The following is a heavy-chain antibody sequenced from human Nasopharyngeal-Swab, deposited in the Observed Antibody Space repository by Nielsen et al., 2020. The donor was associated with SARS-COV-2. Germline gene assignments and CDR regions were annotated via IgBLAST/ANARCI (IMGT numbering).Heavy chain of an antibody. CDR1: GFNLGYFA. D-gene: IGHD6-19*01. J-gene: IGHJ4*02. CDR2: IRSNAYGGTT. CDR3: TRGNSGWYGVGHF. Sequence: GESLKISCTASGFNLGYFAMSWFRQAPGKGLEWVGFIRSNAYGGTTEYAASVKGRFTISRDDPKSIAYLEMNSLKTEDTAVYYCTRGNSGWYGVGHFWGQGTLVRVSS. V-gene: IGHV3-49*03.